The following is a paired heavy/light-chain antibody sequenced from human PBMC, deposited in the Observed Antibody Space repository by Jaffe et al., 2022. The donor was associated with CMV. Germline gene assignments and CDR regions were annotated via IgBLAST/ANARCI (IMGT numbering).Heavy chain of an antibody. CDR3: ARPRGDYVSSPFNWFDA. Sequence: QLQLQESGPGLVKPSETLSLTCTVSGGSISSHGYYWGWIRQPPGKGLEWIGSIYYTGSSFYNSSLRSRVTISVDTPKNQFSLQLTSVTAADTAVYYCARPRGDYVSSPFNWFDAWSQGTLVTVS. D-gene: IGHD6-13*01. V-gene: IGHV4-39*01. J-gene: IGHJ5*02. CDR1: GGSISSHGYY. CDR2: IYYTGSS.
Light chain of an antibody. CDR3: QQYNSFSLS. Sequence: DFQMTQSPSTLSASVGDRVTITCRASQSISTWLAWYQQKPGKAPKLLMYRASNLEDGVPSRFSGSGSGTEFTLTISSLQPDDFATYYCQQYNSFSLSFGGGTKVEIK. CDR1: QSISTW. J-gene: IGKJ4*01. CDR2: RAS. V-gene: IGKV1-5*03.